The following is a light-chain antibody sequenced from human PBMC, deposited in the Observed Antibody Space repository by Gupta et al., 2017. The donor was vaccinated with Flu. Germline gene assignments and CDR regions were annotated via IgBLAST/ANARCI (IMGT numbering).Light chain of an antibody. CDR2: DAS. J-gene: IGKJ4*01. CDR3: QQDDDLNS. CDR1: QGVSRN. Sequence: SPAIVAGSHGERATPSGQDRQGVSRNLDWYQQKPGQAPRLIIYDASSRATGIPDRFSGSGSGTEFTLTSSSLQSEDYALYFWQQDDDLNSFGGGTTVGIK. V-gene: IGKV3-15*01.